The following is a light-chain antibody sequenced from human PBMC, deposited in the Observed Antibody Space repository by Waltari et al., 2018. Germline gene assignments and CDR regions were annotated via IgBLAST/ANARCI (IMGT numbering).Light chain of an antibody. CDR2: QVN. J-gene: IGLJ2*01. CDR1: NSDLGVYNY. Sequence: QSALTQPASVSGSPGQSITISCTGTNSDLGVYNYVSWYQHHPVKVPKLIIYQVNTRPSGVSIRFSGSKSGNTASLTISGLQADDEAHYYCCSCTDTTDVVFGGGTKLTVL. CDR3: CSCTDTTDVV. V-gene: IGLV2-14*01.